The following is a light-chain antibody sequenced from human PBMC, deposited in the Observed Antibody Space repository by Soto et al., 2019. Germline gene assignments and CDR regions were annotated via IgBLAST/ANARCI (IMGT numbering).Light chain of an antibody. Sequence: QSVLTQAPSASGTPGQRVTISCSGSNSNIAKNNVYWYQQLQGTAPKLLIFRNDQRPSGVPDRFSGSKSGSSASLAISGLRSEDEAVYYCSSWDDRSATLVFGGGTKVTVL. CDR1: NSNIAKNN. CDR2: RND. J-gene: IGLJ2*01. CDR3: SSWDDRSATLV. V-gene: IGLV1-47*01.